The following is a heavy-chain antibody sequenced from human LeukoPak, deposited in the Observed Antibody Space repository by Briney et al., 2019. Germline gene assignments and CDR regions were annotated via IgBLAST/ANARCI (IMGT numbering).Heavy chain of an antibody. V-gene: IGHV4-4*07. CDR3: ARGDCSGDNCSPGDV. Sequence: SETLSLTCTVSRGSISSYYWSWIRQPAGKGLEWIGRIYISGTTNYNPSLKSRVTISVDKSKNQFSLKLSSVTAADPAIYYCARGDCSGDNCSPGDVWGKGTTVTVSS. CDR2: IYISGTT. D-gene: IGHD2-15*01. J-gene: IGHJ6*04. CDR1: RGSISSYY.